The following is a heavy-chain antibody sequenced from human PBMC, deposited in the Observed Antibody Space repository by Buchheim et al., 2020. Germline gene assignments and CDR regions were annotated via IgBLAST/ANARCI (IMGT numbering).Heavy chain of an antibody. V-gene: IGHV3-7*03. D-gene: IGHD3-10*01. CDR1: GFTFSPYW. J-gene: IGHJ4*02. Sequence: EVQLVESGGGLVQPGGSLRLSCAASGFTFSPYWMSWVRQAPGKGLEWVANIKQDGSEKYYVGSVKGRFNISRDNAKNSLYLQMNSLRAEDTAVYYCARERYYGSGSPFDYWGQGTL. CDR2: IKQDGSEK. CDR3: ARERYYGSGSPFDY.